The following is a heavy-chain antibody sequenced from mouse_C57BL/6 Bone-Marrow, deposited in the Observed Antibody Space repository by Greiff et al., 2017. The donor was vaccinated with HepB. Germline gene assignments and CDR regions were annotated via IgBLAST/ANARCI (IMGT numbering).Heavy chain of an antibody. J-gene: IGHJ1*03. D-gene: IGHD2-3*01. CDR1: GYAFSSYW. CDR2: IYPGDGDT. CDR3: ARWWVGWFYFDV. V-gene: IGHV1-80*01. Sequence: QVQLQQSGAELVKPGASVKISCKASGYAFSSYWVNWVKQRPGKGLEWIGQIYPGDGDTNYNGKFKGKATLTADKSSSTAYMQLSSLTSEDSAVYFCARWWVGWFYFDVWGTGTTVTVSS.